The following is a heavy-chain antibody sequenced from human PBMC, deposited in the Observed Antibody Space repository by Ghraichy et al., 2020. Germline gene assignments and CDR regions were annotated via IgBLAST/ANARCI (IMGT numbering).Heavy chain of an antibody. V-gene: IGHV4-34*01. J-gene: IGHJ6*02. CDR1: GGSFSGYY. D-gene: IGHD5-24*01. CDR3: ARGREAPGWLQPSRHFYYYYGMDV. Sequence: SETLSLTCAVYGGSFSGYYWSWIRQPPGKGLEWIGEINHSGSTNYNPSLKSRVTISVDTSKNQFSLKLSSVTAADTAVYYCARGREAPGWLQPSRHFYYYYGMDVWGQGTTVTVSS. CDR2: INHSGST.